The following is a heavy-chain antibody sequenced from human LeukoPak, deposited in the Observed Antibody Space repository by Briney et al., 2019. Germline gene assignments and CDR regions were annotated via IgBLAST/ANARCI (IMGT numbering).Heavy chain of an antibody. J-gene: IGHJ3*02. D-gene: IGHD3-10*01. Sequence: PGGSLRLSCAASGFTFSDYYMSWIRQAPGKGLEWVSYISSSSSYTNYADSVKGRFTISRDNAKNSLYLQINSLRAEDTAVYYCARTALHYFGSGSYSLDTFDIWGQGTRVTVSS. CDR2: ISSSSSYT. CDR3: ARTALHYFGSGSYSLDTFDI. V-gene: IGHV3-11*06. CDR1: GFTFSDYY.